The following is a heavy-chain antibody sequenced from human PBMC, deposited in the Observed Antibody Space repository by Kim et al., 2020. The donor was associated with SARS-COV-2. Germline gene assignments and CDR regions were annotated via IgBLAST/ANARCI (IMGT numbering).Heavy chain of an antibody. D-gene: IGHD3-22*01. Sequence: GSLRLSCAASGFTFSSYALSWVRQAPGKGLEWVSDLSGSGANTYYADSVKGRFTISRDNSKSMLYLWMTSLKVEDMAVYYCAKGDQTVLYYDRGYDYWGQGTLVTVSS. V-gene: IGHV3-23*01. CDR2: LSGSGANT. CDR3: AKGDQTVLYYDRGYDY. J-gene: IGHJ4*02. CDR1: GFTFSSYA.